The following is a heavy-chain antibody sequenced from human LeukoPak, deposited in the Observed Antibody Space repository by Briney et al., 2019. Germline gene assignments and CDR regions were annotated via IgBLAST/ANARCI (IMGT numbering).Heavy chain of an antibody. CDR3: ASGYYYGSSSYYHTGYLDH. D-gene: IGHD3-10*01. J-gene: IGHJ4*02. Sequence: SVKVSCKVSGGIFSTSAISWVRQAPGHGLEWMGGISPISETPNYALRFQGRVTITRDESTATAYMELTSLRSDDTAVYYCASGYYYGSSSYYHTGYLDHWAQGTLVTVSS. CDR1: GGIFSTSA. V-gene: IGHV1-69*05. CDR2: ISPISETP.